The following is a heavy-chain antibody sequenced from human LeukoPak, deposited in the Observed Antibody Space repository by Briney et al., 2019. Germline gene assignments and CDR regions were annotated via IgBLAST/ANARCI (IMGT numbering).Heavy chain of an antibody. J-gene: IGHJ5*02. Sequence: VASVKVSCKASGYTFTSYGISWVRQAPGQGLEWMGRISAYNGNTNYAQKLQGRVTMTTDTSTSTAYMELRSLRSDDTAVYYCARRYYYDSSGYYYNWFDPWGQGTLVTVSS. D-gene: IGHD3-22*01. CDR1: GYTFTSYG. CDR2: ISAYNGNT. V-gene: IGHV1-18*01. CDR3: ARRYYYDSSGYYYNWFDP.